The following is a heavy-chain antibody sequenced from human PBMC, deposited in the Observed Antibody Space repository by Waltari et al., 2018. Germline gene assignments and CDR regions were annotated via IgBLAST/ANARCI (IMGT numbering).Heavy chain of an antibody. J-gene: IGHJ4*02. D-gene: IGHD3-22*01. CDR1: GYTFVAFY. CDR2: IDPNIGDT. V-gene: IGHV1-2*02. CDR3: VKVAKGSHTYYSFDN. Sequence: QVHLVQSGAEVKKPGASVTVPCRASGYTFVAFYIHWVRLVPGQGLEWMGRIDPNIGDTTYPQKFQGRITMTRDTSISTAFMELSGLRSDDTAIYYCVKVAKGSHTYYSFDNWGQGTLVTVSS.